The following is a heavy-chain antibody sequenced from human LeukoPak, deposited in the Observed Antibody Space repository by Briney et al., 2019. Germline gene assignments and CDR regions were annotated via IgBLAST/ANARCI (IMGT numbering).Heavy chain of an antibody. CDR2: MNPNSANT. CDR1: GYTLSNYD. V-gene: IGHV1-8*01. J-gene: IGHJ6*02. CDR3: ARGGTRYCTSTSCSDYYFYGMDV. Sequence: ASVKVSCKASGYTLSNYDINWVRQATGQGLEWMGWMNPNSANTGYAQKFQGRVTMTRNTSINTAYMELSSLRSEDTAVYYCARGGTRYCTSTSCSDYYFYGMDVWGQGTTVTVSS. D-gene: IGHD2-2*01.